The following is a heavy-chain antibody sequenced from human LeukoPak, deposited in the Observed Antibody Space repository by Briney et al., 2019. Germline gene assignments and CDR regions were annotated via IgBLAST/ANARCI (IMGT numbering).Heavy chain of an antibody. V-gene: IGHV4-61*01. CDR1: GGSVSSGSYY. D-gene: IGHD3-10*01. CDR2: IYYSGST. J-gene: IGHJ4*02. CDR3: ARAGYYYGSGSYLY. Sequence: PSETLSLTCTVSGGSVSSGSYYWSWIRQPPGKGLEWIGYIYYSGSTNYNPSLKSRVTIPVDTSKNQFSLKLSSVTAADTAVYYCARAGYYYGSGSYLYWGQGTLVTVSS.